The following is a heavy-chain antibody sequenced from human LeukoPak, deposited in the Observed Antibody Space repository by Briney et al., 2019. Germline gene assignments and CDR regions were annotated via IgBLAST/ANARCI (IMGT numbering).Heavy chain of an antibody. V-gene: IGHV4-34*01. CDR3: ARLFDYVDY. CDR1: GGSFSGYY. Sequence: SETLSLTCAVYGGSFSGYYWTWIRQPPGKGLEWIGEINHSGNTNHNPSLKSRVTISIDTSMNQFSLKLSSVTAADTAVYYCARLFDYVDYWGQGTLVTVSS. J-gene: IGHJ4*02. D-gene: IGHD2-21*01. CDR2: INHSGNT.